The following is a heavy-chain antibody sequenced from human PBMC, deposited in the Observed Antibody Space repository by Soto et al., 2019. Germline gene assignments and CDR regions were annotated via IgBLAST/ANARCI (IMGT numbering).Heavy chain of an antibody. V-gene: IGHV4-39*01. Sequence: QLQLQESGPGLVKPSETLSLTCTVSGGSISSSSYYWGWIRQPPGKGLEWIGSIYYSGSTYYNPSLKSRVTISVDTSKNQFSLKLGSVTAADTAVYYCARRFGYSYGEYWYFDLWGRGTLVTVSS. CDR1: GGSISSSSYY. CDR3: ARRFGYSYGEYWYFDL. J-gene: IGHJ2*01. D-gene: IGHD5-18*01. CDR2: IYYSGST.